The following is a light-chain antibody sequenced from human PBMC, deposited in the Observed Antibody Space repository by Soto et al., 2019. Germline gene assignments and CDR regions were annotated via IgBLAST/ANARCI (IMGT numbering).Light chain of an antibody. CDR2: DVS. CDR3: HQRYNWPRVT. J-gene: IGKJ5*01. CDR1: QGIGDT. Sequence: EIVMTQSPATLSVSPGEGVTLSCRANQGIGDTLAWYQHKPGQPPRLLIYDVSNRATGIPARFSGSGSGTDFTLTITSLEPEDFAVYFCHQRYNWPRVTFGQGTRLEIK. V-gene: IGKV3-11*01.